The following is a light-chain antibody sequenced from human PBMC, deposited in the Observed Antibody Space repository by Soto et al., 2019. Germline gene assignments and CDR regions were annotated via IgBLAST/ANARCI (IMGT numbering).Light chain of an antibody. J-gene: IGLJ2*01. Sequence: QSVLTQPPSVSGAPGQRVTISCTGSSSNIGAGYDVHWYQQLPGTAPKLHIYGNSNRPSGVPDRFSGSKSGTSASLAITRLQAEDEADYYCQSYDSSLSVVFGGGTKVTVL. V-gene: IGLV1-40*01. CDR2: GNS. CDR1: SSNIGAGYD. CDR3: QSYDSSLSVV.